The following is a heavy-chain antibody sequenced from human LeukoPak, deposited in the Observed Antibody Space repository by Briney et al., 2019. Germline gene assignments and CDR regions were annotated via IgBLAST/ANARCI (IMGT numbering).Heavy chain of an antibody. CDR1: GGSISSGGYY. D-gene: IGHD6-13*01. Sequence: SETLSLTCTVSGGSISSGGYYWSWIRQHPGKGLEWIGYIYYSGSTYYNPSLKSRVTISVDTSKNQFSLKLSSVTAADTAVYYCASNLYSSSWSGTFDIWGQGTMVTVSS. CDR3: ASNLYSSSWSGTFDI. V-gene: IGHV4-31*03. CDR2: IYYSGST. J-gene: IGHJ3*02.